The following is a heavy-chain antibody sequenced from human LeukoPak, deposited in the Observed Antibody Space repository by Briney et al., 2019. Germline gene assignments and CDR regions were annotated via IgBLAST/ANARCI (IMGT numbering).Heavy chain of an antibody. Sequence: GASVKVSCKASGGTFSSYAISWVRQAPGQGLEWMGGVIPIFGTGNYAQKFQARVTITADESTSTAYMELRSLRSDDTAVYYCARSTDYGDYWGQGTLVTVSS. J-gene: IGHJ4*02. V-gene: IGHV1-69*13. CDR1: GGTFSSYA. CDR2: VIPIFGTG. CDR3: ARSTDYGDY.